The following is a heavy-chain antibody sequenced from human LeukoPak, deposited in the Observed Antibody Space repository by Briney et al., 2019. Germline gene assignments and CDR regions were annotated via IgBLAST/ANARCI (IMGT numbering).Heavy chain of an antibody. V-gene: IGHV1-8*01. Sequence: GASVTVSCKASGYTFTSYDINWVRQAPGQGLEWMGWMNPNSGNTGYAQKFQGRVTITRNTSISTAYMELSSLRSEDTAVYYCARGPPNYYDSSGSYDYWGQGTLVTVSS. CDR3: ARGPPNYYDSSGSYDY. J-gene: IGHJ4*02. CDR1: GYTFTSYD. CDR2: MNPNSGNT. D-gene: IGHD3-22*01.